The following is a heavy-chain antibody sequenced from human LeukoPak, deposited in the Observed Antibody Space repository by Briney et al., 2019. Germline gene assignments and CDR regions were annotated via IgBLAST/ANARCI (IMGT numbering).Heavy chain of an antibody. CDR1: GGSFSGYY. D-gene: IGHD5-12*01. J-gene: IGHJ5*02. V-gene: IGHV4-34*01. Sequence: SETLSLTCAVYGGSFSGYYWSWLRQPPGKGLEWIGEINHSGSTNYNPSLKSRVNISVNTFKNQFSLKLSSVTAADTAVYYCAREKPLYSGYDWGYNWFDPWGQGTLVTVSS. CDR3: AREKPLYSGYDWGYNWFDP. CDR2: INHSGST.